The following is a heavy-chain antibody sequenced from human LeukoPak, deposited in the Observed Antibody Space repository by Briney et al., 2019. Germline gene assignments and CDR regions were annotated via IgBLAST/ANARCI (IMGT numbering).Heavy chain of an antibody. D-gene: IGHD1-26*01. V-gene: IGHV3-21*04. CDR3: VYYLVGAKRSFDY. J-gene: IGHJ4*02. CDR2: ISSGGTYT. Sequence: GGSLRLSCAASVFTFNTYSMNWVRQAPGKGLEWVASISSGGTYTYHADSVKGRFTMSRDNAQRSVSLHMNSLRDEDSAVYYCVYYLVGAKRSFDYWGQGTLVTVSS. CDR1: VFTFNTYS.